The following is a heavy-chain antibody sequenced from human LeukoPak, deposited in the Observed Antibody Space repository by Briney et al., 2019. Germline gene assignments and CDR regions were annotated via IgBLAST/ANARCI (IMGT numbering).Heavy chain of an antibody. CDR3: AKGLYSGGGYDY. J-gene: IGHJ4*02. Sequence: GGSLRLSCGASEFTFSSYDMSWVRQAPGKGLEWVSGINGRGGSTYYADSVKGRFTISRDNSKNTLYLQMNSLRAGDTAVYYCAKGLYSGGGYDYWGQGTLVTVSS. V-gene: IGHV3-23*01. D-gene: IGHD1-26*01. CDR2: INGRGGST. CDR1: EFTFSSYD.